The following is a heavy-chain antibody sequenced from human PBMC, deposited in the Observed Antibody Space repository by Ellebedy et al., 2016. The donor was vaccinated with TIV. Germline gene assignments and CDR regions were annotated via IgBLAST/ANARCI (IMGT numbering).Heavy chain of an antibody. CDR2: ISSNGIAT. D-gene: IGHD6-13*01. V-gene: IGHV3-64*01. CDR1: GFMISDYA. J-gene: IGHJ4*02. CDR3: ARLDSSNFNS. Sequence: GESLKISCAASGFMISDYAMQWVRQAPGKGPEYVSGISSNGIATNYANSVKGRFTISRDNSKNTMYLQMNSLRAEDTAVYYCARLDSSNFNSWGQGTLVTVSS.